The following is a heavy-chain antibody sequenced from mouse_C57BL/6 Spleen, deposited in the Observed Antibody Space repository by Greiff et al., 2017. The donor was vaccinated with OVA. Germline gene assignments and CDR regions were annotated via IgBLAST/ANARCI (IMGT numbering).Heavy chain of an antibody. CDR2: ISYDGSN. D-gene: IGHD2-3*01. V-gene: IGHV3-6*01. J-gene: IGHJ4*01. CDR1: GYSITSGYY. Sequence: VQLKESGPGLVKPSQSLSLTCSVTGYSITSGYYWNWIRQFPGNKLEWMGYISYDGSNNYNPSLKNRISITRDTSKNQFFLKLNSMTTEDTATYYCARGGWTRAMDYWGQGTSVTVSS. CDR3: ARGGWTRAMDY.